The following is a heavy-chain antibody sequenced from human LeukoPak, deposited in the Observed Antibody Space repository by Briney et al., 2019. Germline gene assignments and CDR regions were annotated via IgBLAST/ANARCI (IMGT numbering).Heavy chain of an antibody. CDR2: IYYSGST. J-gene: IGHJ3*02. CDR1: GGSISSYY. Sequence: SETLSLTCTVSGGSISSYYWSWIRQPPGKGLEWIGYIYYSGSTNYNPSLKSPVTISVDTSKNQFSLKLSSVTAADTAVYYCARGRDGYNEVVEAFDIWGQGTMVTVSS. CDR3: ARGRDGYNEVVEAFDI. D-gene: IGHD5-24*01. V-gene: IGHV4-59*01.